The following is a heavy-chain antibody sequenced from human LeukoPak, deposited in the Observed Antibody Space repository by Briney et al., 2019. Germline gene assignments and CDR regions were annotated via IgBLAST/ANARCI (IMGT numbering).Heavy chain of an antibody. Sequence: SVKVSCKASGGTFSSYAISWVRQAPGQGLEWMGGIIPIFGTANYAQKFQGRVTITADKSTSTAYMELSSLRSEDTAVYYCAGDFWSGYYFRDWGQGTLVTVSS. V-gene: IGHV1-69*06. CDR3: AGDFWSGYYFRD. D-gene: IGHD3-3*01. J-gene: IGHJ4*02. CDR1: GGTFSSYA. CDR2: IIPIFGTA.